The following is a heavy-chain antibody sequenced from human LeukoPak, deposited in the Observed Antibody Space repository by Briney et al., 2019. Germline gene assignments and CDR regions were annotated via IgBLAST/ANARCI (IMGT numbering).Heavy chain of an antibody. J-gene: IGHJ4*02. CDR3: AKDLRYYDGY. D-gene: IGHD3-22*01. CDR1: GFTYRSYA. Sequence: GGSLRLSCAASGFTYRSYAMSWVRQAPGKGLEWVSAISGSGGSTYYADSVKGRFTISRDNSKNTLYLQMNSLRAEDTAVYYCAKDLRYYDGYWGQGTLVTVSS. V-gene: IGHV3-23*01. CDR2: ISGSGGST.